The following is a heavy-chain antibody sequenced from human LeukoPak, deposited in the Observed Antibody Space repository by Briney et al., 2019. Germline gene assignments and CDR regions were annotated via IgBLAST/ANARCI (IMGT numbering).Heavy chain of an antibody. CDR1: GFTFSDYY. D-gene: IGHD5-12*01. J-gene: IGHJ4*02. Sequence: GGSLRLSCAASGFTFSDYYMSWIRQAPGKGLEWVSYISSSSYTNYADSVKGRFTISRDNAKNSLYLQMNSLRAEDTAVYYCARDWGFVATWAYYFDYWGQGTLVTVSS. V-gene: IGHV3-11*06. CDR3: ARDWGFVATWAYYFDY. CDR2: ISSSSYT.